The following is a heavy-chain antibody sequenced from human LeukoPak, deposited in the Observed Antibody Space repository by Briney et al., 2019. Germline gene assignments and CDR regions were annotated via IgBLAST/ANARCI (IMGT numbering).Heavy chain of an antibody. Sequence: GGSLRLSCAASGFTFSTYSMNWVRQAPGKGLKWVSSISSSSRYIYYADSVKGRFTISRDNAKNSLYLQMNSLRAEDTAVYYCAREYGSRRGLWAFDIWGHGTMVTVSS. J-gene: IGHJ3*02. CDR3: AREYGSRRGLWAFDI. D-gene: IGHD3-10*01. CDR1: GFTFSTYS. CDR2: ISSSSRYI. V-gene: IGHV3-21*01.